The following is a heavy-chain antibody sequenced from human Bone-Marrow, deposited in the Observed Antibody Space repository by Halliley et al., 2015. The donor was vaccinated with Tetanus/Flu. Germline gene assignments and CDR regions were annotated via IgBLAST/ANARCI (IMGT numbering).Heavy chain of an antibody. D-gene: IGHD3-10*02. CDR1: GGSFNGYY. Sequence: TLSLTCAVYGGSFNGYYWSWIRQAPGQGLEWIGDINQSGRTNYNAALKSRVRISIDTAKSQFSLRLTSVTAADTAVYYCARGVRGVIITTSMHYFDSWAQGTLVPVSS. J-gene: IGHJ4*02. V-gene: IGHV4-34*01. CDR3: ARGVRGVIITTSMHYFDS. CDR2: INQSGRT.